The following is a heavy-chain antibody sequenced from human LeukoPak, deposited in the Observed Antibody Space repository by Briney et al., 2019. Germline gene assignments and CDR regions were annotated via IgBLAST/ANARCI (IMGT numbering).Heavy chain of an antibody. Sequence: PGGSLRLSCAASGFTFNSYAMHWVRQAPGKGLEWVAFMEYDGSIKYYADSVKGRFTISRDNSKNTLYLQMNSLRAEDTAIYYCAKNGDRGAYCSGGSCYPYYYYNMDVWGKGTTVTISS. CDR3: AKNGDRGAYCSGGSCYPYYYYNMDV. D-gene: IGHD2-15*01. J-gene: IGHJ6*03. CDR2: MEYDGSIK. CDR1: GFTFNSYA. V-gene: IGHV3-30*02.